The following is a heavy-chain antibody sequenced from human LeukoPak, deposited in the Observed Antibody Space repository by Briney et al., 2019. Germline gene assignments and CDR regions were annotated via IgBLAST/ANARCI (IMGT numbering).Heavy chain of an antibody. Sequence: PGGSLRLSCAASGFTFSDYWMHWVRQAPAKGLVWVSIINTDTRGTYYADSVKGRFTISRDNAKNTLYLQMNSLRAEDTAVYYCARAGAYHFDNWGQGTLVTVSS. V-gene: IGHV3-74*01. J-gene: IGHJ4*02. CDR3: ARAGAYHFDN. CDR1: GFTFSDYW. D-gene: IGHD3-16*01. CDR2: INTDTRGT.